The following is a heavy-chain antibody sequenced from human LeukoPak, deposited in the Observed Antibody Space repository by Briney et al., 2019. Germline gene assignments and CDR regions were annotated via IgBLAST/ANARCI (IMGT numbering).Heavy chain of an antibody. Sequence: SETLSLTCTVSGGSISSYYWSWIRQPAGKGREWIGRIYTSGSTNYNPSLKSRVTMSVDTSKNQFSLKLSSVTAADTAVYYCARDFGSGSGAWFDPWGQGTLVTVSS. D-gene: IGHD1-26*01. CDR1: GGSISSYY. J-gene: IGHJ5*02. CDR3: ARDFGSGSGAWFDP. CDR2: IYTSGST. V-gene: IGHV4-4*07.